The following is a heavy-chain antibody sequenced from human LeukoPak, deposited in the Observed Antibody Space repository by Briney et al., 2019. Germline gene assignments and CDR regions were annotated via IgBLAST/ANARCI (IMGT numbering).Heavy chain of an antibody. CDR1: GGSISSYY. D-gene: IGHD3-10*01. J-gene: IGHJ4*02. V-gene: IGHV4-59*01. CDR2: IYYSGST. CDR3: ATTSILTMVRGVFDY. Sequence: PSETLSLTCTVSGGSISSYYWSWIRQPPGKGLEWIGYIYYSGSTNYNPSLKSRVTISVDTSKNQFSLKLSSVTPADTAVYYCATTSILTMVRGVFDYWGQGTLVTVSS.